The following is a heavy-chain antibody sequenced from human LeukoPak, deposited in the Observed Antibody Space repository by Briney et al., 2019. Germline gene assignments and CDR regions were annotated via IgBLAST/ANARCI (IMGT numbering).Heavy chain of an antibody. CDR2: IYPGDSDT. CDR3: ARLAGPYYYDSSGYCCDY. V-gene: IGHV5-51*01. Sequence: GESLKISCKGSGYSFTSYWIGWVRQMPGKGLEWMGIIYPGDSDTRYSPSFQGQVTISADKSISTAYLQWSSLKASDTAMYYCARLAGPYYYDSSGYCCDYWGQGTLVTVSS. CDR1: GYSFTSYW. J-gene: IGHJ4*02. D-gene: IGHD3-22*01.